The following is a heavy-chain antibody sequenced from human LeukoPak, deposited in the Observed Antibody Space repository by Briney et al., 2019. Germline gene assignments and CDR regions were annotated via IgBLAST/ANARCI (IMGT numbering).Heavy chain of an antibody. J-gene: IGHJ6*03. CDR3: ARVDHWYYFIDV. CDR1: GFTFSSYW. Sequence: PGGSLRLSCAASGFTFSSYWMHWVRQAPGKGLVWVSRINSDGSSTNYADSVKGRFTISRDNAKNTLYLQMNSLRGEDTAVYYCARVDHWYYFIDVWDKGTTGTGSS. D-gene: IGHD1-1*01. V-gene: IGHV3-74*01. CDR2: INSDGSST.